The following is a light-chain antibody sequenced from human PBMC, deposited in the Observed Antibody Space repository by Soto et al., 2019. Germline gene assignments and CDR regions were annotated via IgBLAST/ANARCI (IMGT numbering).Light chain of an antibody. Sequence: QAVVTQEPSLTVSPGGTVTLTCGSSTGTVTSGHYPYWFQLKPGQAPRTLLYDISNKHSWTPARFSGSLLGGEAALTLSGAQPEDEVDYYCLLSYSGPSIFGGGTQLTVL. V-gene: IGLV7-46*01. CDR3: LLSYSGPSI. CDR1: TGTVTSGHY. J-gene: IGLJ7*01. CDR2: DIS.